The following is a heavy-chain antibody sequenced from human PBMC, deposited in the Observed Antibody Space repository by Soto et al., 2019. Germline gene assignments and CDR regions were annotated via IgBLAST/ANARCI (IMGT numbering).Heavy chain of an antibody. CDR1: GGTFSSYA. D-gene: IGHD5-18*01. V-gene: IGHV1-69*13. J-gene: IGHJ4*02. CDR3: ARALTAMVSVSPINPFDY. CDR2: IIPIFGTA. Sequence: GASVKVSCKASGGTFSSYAISWVRQAPGQGLEWMGGIIPIFGTANYAQKFQGRVTITADESTSTAYMELSSLRSEDTAVYYCARALTAMVSVSPINPFDYWGQGTLVTVSS.